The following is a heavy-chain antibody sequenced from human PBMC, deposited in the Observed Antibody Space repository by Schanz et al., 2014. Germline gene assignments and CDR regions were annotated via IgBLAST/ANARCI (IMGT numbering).Heavy chain of an antibody. CDR2: MNPDSGNT. CDR3: ARGGYSSGWYDRDIAHFDY. J-gene: IGHJ4*02. CDR1: GGTFSSYT. V-gene: IGHV1-8*02. Sequence: QVQLVQSEAEVKKPGSSVKVSCKASGGTFSSYTISWVRQAPGQRLEWLGWMNPDSGNTGYAQKFQGRVTMTRNTSISTAYMDLRSLRSDDTAVYYCARGGYSSGWYDRDIAHFDYWGQGTLVTVSS. D-gene: IGHD6-19*01.